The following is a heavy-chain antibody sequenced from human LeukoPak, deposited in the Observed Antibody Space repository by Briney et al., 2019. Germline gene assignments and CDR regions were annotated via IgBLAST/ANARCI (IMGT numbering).Heavy chain of an antibody. V-gene: IGHV4-39*07. CDR3: ARGGTIRPYY. J-gene: IGHJ4*02. Sequence: SETLSLTCTVSGGSIGSSNYYWGCIRQPPGKGLEWVGSIYYSGTTYYNPSLKSRVTISVDTSKNQFSLKLTSVTAADTAVYYCARGGTIRPYYWGQGTLVTVYS. CDR2: IYYSGTT. CDR1: GGSIGSSNYY. D-gene: IGHD1/OR15-1a*01.